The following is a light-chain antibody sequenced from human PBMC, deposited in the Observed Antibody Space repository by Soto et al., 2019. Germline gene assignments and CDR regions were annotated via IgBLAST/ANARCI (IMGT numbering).Light chain of an antibody. CDR3: SSYISSSTLV. CDR1: SSDVGGYNY. J-gene: IGLJ1*01. V-gene: IGLV2-14*01. Sequence: QSALTQPASVSGSPGQSITISCTGTSSDVGGYNYVSWYQQHPGKVPKLMTYDVSNRPSGVSNRFSGSKSGNTASLTISGLQAEDEADYYCSSYISSSTLVFGTGTKVTVL. CDR2: DVS.